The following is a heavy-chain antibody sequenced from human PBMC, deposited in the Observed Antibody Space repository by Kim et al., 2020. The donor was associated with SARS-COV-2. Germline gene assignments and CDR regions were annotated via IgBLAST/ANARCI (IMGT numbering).Heavy chain of an antibody. V-gene: IGHV1-2*06. D-gene: IGHD4-4*01. CDR1: GYTFTGYY. CDR2: INPNSGGT. CDR3: ARVETYSDDAPYYGMDV. J-gene: IGHJ6*02. Sequence: ASVKVSCKASGYTFTGYYMHWVRQAPGQGLEWMGRINPNSGGTNYAQKFQGRVTMTRDTSISTAYMELSRLRSDDTAVYYCARVETYSDDAPYYGMDVWGQGTTVTVSS.